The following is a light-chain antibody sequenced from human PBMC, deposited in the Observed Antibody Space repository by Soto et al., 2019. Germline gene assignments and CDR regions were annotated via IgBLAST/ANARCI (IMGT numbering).Light chain of an antibody. Sequence: DIQMTQSPSSLSASVGDRVTITCRASQGISNFLAWYQQKPGKVPKLLIYGATTLQSGVPSRFSGSGSGTDFTLTITSLQSEDFATYYCQKYKNAPFTFGPETKVDV. CDR2: GAT. V-gene: IGKV1-27*01. J-gene: IGKJ3*01. CDR1: QGISNF. CDR3: QKYKNAPFT.